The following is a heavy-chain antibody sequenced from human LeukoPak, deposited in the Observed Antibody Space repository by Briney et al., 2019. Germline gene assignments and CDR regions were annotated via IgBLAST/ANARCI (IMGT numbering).Heavy chain of an antibody. J-gene: IGHJ6*02. V-gene: IGHV3-7*01. D-gene: IGHD3-22*01. CDR3: ARDLYHSSGYYYSDTPADYYYYYGMDV. CDR1: GFTFSSYW. CDR2: IKQDGSEK. Sequence: GGSLRLSCAASGFTFSSYWMSWVRQAPGKGLEWVANIKQDGSEKYYVDSVKGRFTISRDNAKNSLYLQMNSLRAEDTAVYYCARDLYHSSGYYYSDTPADYYYYYGMDVWGQGTTVTVSS.